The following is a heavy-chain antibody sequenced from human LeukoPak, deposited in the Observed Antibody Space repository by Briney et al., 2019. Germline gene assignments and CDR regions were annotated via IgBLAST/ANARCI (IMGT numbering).Heavy chain of an antibody. CDR3: ATSRHSALLDAFDI. CDR2: FDPEDGET. J-gene: IGHJ3*02. CDR1: GYTLTELS. Sequence: ASVKVSCKVSGYTLTELSMHWVRQAPGKGLEWMGGFDPEDGETIYAQKFQGRATMTEDTSTDTAYMELSSLRSEDTAVYYCATSRHSALLDAFDIWGQGTMVTVSS. V-gene: IGHV1-24*01. D-gene: IGHD2-15*01.